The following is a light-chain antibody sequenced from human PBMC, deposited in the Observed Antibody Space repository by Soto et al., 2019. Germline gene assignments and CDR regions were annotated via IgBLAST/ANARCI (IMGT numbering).Light chain of an antibody. CDR3: QQYGSSPIT. Sequence: EIVLTQSPGTLSLSPGERATLSCRASQSVSSIYLGWYQQKPGQAARLLIYGASSRASGIPDRFSGSGSGTDFTLTISRLEPEDFAVYYCQQYGSSPITFGQGTRLE. CDR2: GAS. J-gene: IGKJ5*01. V-gene: IGKV3-20*01. CDR1: QSVSSIY.